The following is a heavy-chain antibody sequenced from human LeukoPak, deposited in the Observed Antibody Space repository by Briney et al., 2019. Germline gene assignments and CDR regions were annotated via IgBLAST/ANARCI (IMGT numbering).Heavy chain of an antibody. CDR1: GGTFSSCA. CDR2: IIPIFGTA. V-gene: IGHV1-69*06. J-gene: IGHJ6*03. D-gene: IGHD2-2*01. Sequence: SVKVSCKASGGTFSSCAISWVRQAPGQGLEWMGRIIPIFGTANYAQKFQGRITITADKSTSTAYMELSSLRSEDTAVYYCARSFCSSTSCYGASYYYYYMDVWGKGTTVTVSS. CDR3: ARSFCSSTSCYGASYYYYYMDV.